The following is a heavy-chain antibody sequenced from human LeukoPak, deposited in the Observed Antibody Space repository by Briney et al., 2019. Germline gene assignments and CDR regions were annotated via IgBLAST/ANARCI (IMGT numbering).Heavy chain of an antibody. CDR1: GYTFTGYY. Sequence: ASVKVSCKASGYTFTGYYMHWVRQAPGQGLEWMGWINPNSGNTGYAQKFQGRVTMTRNTSISTAYMELSSLRSEDTAVYYCARVPWYCSGGSCLRDYWGQGTLVTVSS. V-gene: IGHV1-8*02. D-gene: IGHD2-15*01. CDR2: INPNSGNT. J-gene: IGHJ4*02. CDR3: ARVPWYCSGGSCLRDY.